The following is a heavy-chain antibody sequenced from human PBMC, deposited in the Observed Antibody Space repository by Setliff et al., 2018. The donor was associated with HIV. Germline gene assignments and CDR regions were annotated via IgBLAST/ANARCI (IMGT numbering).Heavy chain of an antibody. J-gene: IGHJ4*02. CDR2: IYTSGST. D-gene: IGHD3-3*01. V-gene: IGHV4-61*02. CDR1: GGSISSGSYY. CDR3: ARHTNHHDY. Sequence: SETLSLTCTVSGGSISSGSYYWSWIRQPAGKGLEWIGRIYTSGSTNYNPSLKSRVTISVDTSKNQFSLKLSSVTAADTAVYYCARHTNHHDYWGQGTLVTVSS.